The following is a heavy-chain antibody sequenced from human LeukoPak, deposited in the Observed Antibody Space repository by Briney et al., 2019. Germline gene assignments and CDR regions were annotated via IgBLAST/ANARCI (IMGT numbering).Heavy chain of an antibody. J-gene: IGHJ3*02. D-gene: IGHD6-19*01. V-gene: IGHV4-61*02. CDR2: IYTSGST. CDR1: GGSISSGSYY. CDR3: ARVALAGAFDI. Sequence: SQTLSLTCTVSGGSISSGSYYWSWIRQPAGKGLEWVGRIYTSGSTNYNPSLKSRVTMSVDTSKNQFSLKLSSVTAADTAVYYCARVALAGAFDIWGQGTMVTVSS.